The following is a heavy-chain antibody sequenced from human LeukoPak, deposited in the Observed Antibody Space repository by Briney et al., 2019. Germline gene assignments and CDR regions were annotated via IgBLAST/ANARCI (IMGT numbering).Heavy chain of an antibody. CDR1: GFTFSSYW. V-gene: IGHV3-48*04. CDR2: ISSSGSTM. CDR3: AELGITMIGGV. D-gene: IGHD3-10*02. Sequence: SGGSLRLSCAASGFTFSSYWMSWVRQAPGKGLEWVSYISSSGSTMYYADSVKGRFTISRDNAKNSLYLQMNSLRAEDTAVYYCAELGITMIGGVWGKGTTVTISS. J-gene: IGHJ6*04.